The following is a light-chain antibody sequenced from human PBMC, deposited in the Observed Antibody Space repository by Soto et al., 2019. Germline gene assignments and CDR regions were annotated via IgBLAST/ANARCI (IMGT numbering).Light chain of an antibody. CDR1: QSVTYN. CDR2: GAS. V-gene: IGKV3-11*01. J-gene: IGKJ3*01. Sequence: EIVLTQSPGTLSLSPGERATLSCRASQSVTYNLAWYQQKPGQAPRLLVYGASTRATGIPARFSGSGSGTDFTLTINSVEPDDFAVYYCQQRSSWPITFGPGTKVDNK. CDR3: QQRSSWPIT.